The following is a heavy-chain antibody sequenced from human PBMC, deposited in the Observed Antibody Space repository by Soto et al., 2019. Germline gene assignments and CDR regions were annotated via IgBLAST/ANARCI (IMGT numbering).Heavy chain of an antibody. CDR1: GFTFSSYG. CDR2: IWYDGSNK. V-gene: IGHV3-33*01. Sequence: QVQLVESGGGVVQPGRSLRLSCAASGFTFSSYGMHWVRQAPGKGLEWVAVIWYDGSNKYYADSVKGRFTISRDNSKNTLYLQMNILRAEDTAVYYCARVGIAVAGFDYWGQGTLVTVSS. CDR3: ARVGIAVAGFDY. J-gene: IGHJ4*02. D-gene: IGHD6-19*01.